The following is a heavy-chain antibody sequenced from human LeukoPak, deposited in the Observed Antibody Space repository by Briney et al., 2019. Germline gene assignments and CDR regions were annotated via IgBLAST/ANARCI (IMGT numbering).Heavy chain of an antibody. CDR3: ARGSGYVREENWFDP. V-gene: IGHV4-30-4*01. CDR2: IYYSGST. D-gene: IGHD5-12*01. Sequence: SETLSLTCTVSGGSISSGDYYWSWIRQPPGKGLEWIGYIYYSGSTYYNPSLKSRVTIPVDTSKNQFSLKLSSVTAADTAVYYCARGSGYVREENWFDPWGQGTLVTVSS. CDR1: GGSISSGDYY. J-gene: IGHJ5*02.